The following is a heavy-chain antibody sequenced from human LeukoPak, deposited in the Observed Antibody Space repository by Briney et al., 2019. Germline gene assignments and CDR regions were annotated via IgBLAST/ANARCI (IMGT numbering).Heavy chain of an antibody. Sequence: GESLKISCKGSGYSFTSYWIGWVRQMPGKGLEWMGIIYPGDSDTRYSPSFQGQVTISADKSISTAYLQWSSLKASDTAMHYCARFTGLRFVGANIPGSFDIWGQGTMVTVSS. CDR1: GYSFTSYW. CDR3: ARFTGLRFVGANIPGSFDI. J-gene: IGHJ3*02. V-gene: IGHV5-51*01. D-gene: IGHD3-16*01. CDR2: IYPGDSDT.